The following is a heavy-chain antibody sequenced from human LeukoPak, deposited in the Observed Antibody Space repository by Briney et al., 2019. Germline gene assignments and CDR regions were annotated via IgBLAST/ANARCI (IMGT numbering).Heavy chain of an antibody. CDR2: IYYSGST. Sequence: TSETLSLTCTVSGGSISSSSYYWGWIRQPPGKGLEWIGYIYYSGSTNYNPSLKSRVTISVDTSKNQFSLKLSSVTAADTAVYYCAGQTDSSGYSYWGQGTLVTVSS. D-gene: IGHD3-22*01. CDR3: AGQTDSSGYSY. CDR1: GGSISSSSYY. V-gene: IGHV4-61*05. J-gene: IGHJ4*02.